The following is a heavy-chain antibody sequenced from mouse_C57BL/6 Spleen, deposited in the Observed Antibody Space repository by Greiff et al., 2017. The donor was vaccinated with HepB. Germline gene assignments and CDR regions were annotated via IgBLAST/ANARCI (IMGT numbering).Heavy chain of an antibody. J-gene: IGHJ2*01. CDR2: IHPNSGST. CDR1: GYTFTSYW. D-gene: IGHD2-4*01. CDR3: ARSYDYDADY. Sequence: VQLQQSGAELVKPGASVKLSCKASGYTFTSYWMHWVKQRPGQGLEWIGMIHPNSGSTNYNEKFKSKATLTVDKSSSTAYMQRSSLTSEDSAVYYCARSYDYDADYWGQGTTLTVSS. V-gene: IGHV1-64*01.